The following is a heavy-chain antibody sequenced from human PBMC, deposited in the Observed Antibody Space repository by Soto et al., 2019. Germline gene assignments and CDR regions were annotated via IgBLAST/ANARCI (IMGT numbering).Heavy chain of an antibody. Sequence: SETLSLTCTVSGGSISSGGYYWSWIRQHPGKGLEWIGYIYYSGSTYYNPSLKSRVTISVGTSKNQFSLKLSSVTAADTAVYYCAREGIVGASWFDPWGQGTLVTVSS. CDR3: AREGIVGASWFDP. CDR1: GGSISSGGYY. D-gene: IGHD1-26*01. CDR2: IYYSGST. V-gene: IGHV4-31*03. J-gene: IGHJ5*02.